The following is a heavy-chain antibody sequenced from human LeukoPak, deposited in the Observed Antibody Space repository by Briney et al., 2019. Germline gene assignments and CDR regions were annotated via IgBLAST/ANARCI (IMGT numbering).Heavy chain of an antibody. Sequence: SETLSLTCTVSRGSINYNFHYWGWIRQSPGRGLEWIANIYYSGTTYYNPSLKSRVIISVDTSKNQFSLRLTSVTAADTALYYCARDGTTVTHNPYEVGAFDIWGQGPVATLSS. CDR1: RGSINYNFHY. CDR2: IYYSGTT. D-gene: IGHD4-17*01. V-gene: IGHV4-39*02. CDR3: ARDGTTVTHNPYEVGAFDI. J-gene: IGHJ3*02.